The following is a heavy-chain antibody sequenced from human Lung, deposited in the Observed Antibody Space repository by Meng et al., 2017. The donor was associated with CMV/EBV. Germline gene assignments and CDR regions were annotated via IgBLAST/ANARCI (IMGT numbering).Heavy chain of an antibody. D-gene: IGHD3-22*01. J-gene: IGHJ4*02. CDR2: ISGSGGST. CDR3: AKSYYDSSGYYYN. CDR1: GFTFSSYA. V-gene: IGHV3-23*01. Sequence: GESXKISXAASGFTFSSYAMSWVRQAPGKGLEWVSAISGSGGSTYYADSVKGRFTISRDNSKNTLYLQMNSLRAEDTAVYYCAKSYYDSSGYYYNWGQGTLVTVSS.